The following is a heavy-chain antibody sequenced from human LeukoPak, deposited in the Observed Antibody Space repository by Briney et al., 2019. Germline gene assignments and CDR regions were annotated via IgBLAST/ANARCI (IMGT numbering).Heavy chain of an antibody. CDR2: IDPSSGNT. CDR3: ATYPGPTIQGSFDY. Sequence: ASVKVSCKASGYALTNYYMSWVRQAPGQGPEWMGAIDPSSGNTQFAPKFEGRVTVTTDTSTSTVYMEMSSLRSDDTAMYYCATYPGPTIQGSFDYWGQGTLVTVSS. V-gene: IGHV1-46*01. D-gene: IGHD5-18*01. J-gene: IGHJ4*02. CDR1: GYALTNYY.